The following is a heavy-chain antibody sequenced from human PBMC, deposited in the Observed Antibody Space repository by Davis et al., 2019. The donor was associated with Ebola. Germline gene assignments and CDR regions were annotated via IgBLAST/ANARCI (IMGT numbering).Heavy chain of an antibody. CDR3: ARGPRIVGSTLGAFDS. CDR1: GGTFISYS. Sequence: AASVKVSCKASGGTFISYSISWVRHPPGQGLEWMGRTIPILGIPNYSQKFQGRVTLTADNSTSTASMELSSLRSEDTAVYYCARGPRIVGSTLGAFDSWGQGTLVTVSS. D-gene: IGHD1-26*01. V-gene: IGHV1-69*02. J-gene: IGHJ4*02. CDR2: TIPILGIP.